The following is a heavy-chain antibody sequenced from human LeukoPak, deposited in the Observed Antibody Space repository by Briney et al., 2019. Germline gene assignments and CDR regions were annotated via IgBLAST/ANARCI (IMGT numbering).Heavy chain of an antibody. V-gene: IGHV1-24*01. CDR2: FDPEDGET. CDR3: APHVDYYDSGYYYYGMDV. CDR1: GYTLTELS. J-gene: IGHJ6*02. D-gene: IGHD3-22*01. Sequence: ASVKVSCKVSGYTLTELSMHWVRQAPGKGLEWMGGFDPEDGETIYAQKFQGRVTMTEDTSTDTAYMELSSLRSEDTAVYYCAPHVDYYDSGYYYYGMDVWGQGTTVTVSS.